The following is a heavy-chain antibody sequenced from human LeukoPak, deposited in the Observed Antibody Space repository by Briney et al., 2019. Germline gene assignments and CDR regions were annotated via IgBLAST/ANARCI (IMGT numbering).Heavy chain of an antibody. CDR2: IYYSGST. CDR3: ARQRLGSGSYYNRDYYYGMDV. D-gene: IGHD3-10*01. J-gene: IGHJ6*02. CDR1: GGSISGYY. Sequence: SETLSLTCTVSGGSISGYYWSWIRQPPGKGLEWIGYIYYSGSTYYNPSLKSRVTISVDTSKNQFSLKLSSVTAADTAVYYCARQRLGSGSYYNRDYYYGMDVWGQGTTVTVSS. V-gene: IGHV4-59*08.